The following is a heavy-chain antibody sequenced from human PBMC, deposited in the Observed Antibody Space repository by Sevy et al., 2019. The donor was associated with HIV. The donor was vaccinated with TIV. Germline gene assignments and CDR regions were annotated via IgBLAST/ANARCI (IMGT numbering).Heavy chain of an antibody. V-gene: IGHV1-2*02. Sequence: ASVKVSCKDSGYTFTSYYIHWVRQAPGQGLEWMGWINPSSGGKNYGQRFLGRVTMTRDTSISTAYMELNRLRSDDTAVYYCTRSVYGSGTYLNDYWGQGTLVTVSS. D-gene: IGHD3-10*01. CDR1: GYTFTSYY. CDR3: TRSVYGSGTYLNDY. J-gene: IGHJ4*02. CDR2: INPSSGGK.